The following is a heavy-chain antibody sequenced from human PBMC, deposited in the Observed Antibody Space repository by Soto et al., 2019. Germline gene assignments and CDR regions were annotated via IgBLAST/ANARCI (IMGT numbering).Heavy chain of an antibody. CDR3: AIQWELLQTWFAP. CDR1: GGSISSSSYY. Sequence: SETLSLTCTVSGGSISSSSYYWGWIRQPPGKGLEWIGSIYYSGSTYYNPSLKSRVTISVDTSKNQFSLKLSSVTAADMVVYSCAIQWELLQTWFAPWGKGTLVPVSS. D-gene: IGHD1-26*01. J-gene: IGHJ5*02. V-gene: IGHV4-39*01. CDR2: IYYSGST.